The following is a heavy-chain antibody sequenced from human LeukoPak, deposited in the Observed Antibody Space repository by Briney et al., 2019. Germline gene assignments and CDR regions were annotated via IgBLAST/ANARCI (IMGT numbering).Heavy chain of an antibody. CDR1: GGSISSYY. D-gene: IGHD3-9*01. J-gene: IGHJ5*02. V-gene: IGHV4-59*01. CDR2: IYYSGST. CDR3: ARALRYFDWLSTSPEYNWFDP. Sequence: PSETLSLTCTVSGGSISSYYWSWIRQPPGKGLEWIGYIYYSGSTNYNPSLKSRVTISVDTSKNQFSLKLSSVTAADTAVYYCARALRYFDWLSTSPEYNWFDPWGQGTLVTVSS.